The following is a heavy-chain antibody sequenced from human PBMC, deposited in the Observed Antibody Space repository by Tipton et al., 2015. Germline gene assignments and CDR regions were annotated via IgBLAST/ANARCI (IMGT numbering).Heavy chain of an antibody. J-gene: IGHJ4*02. V-gene: IGHV3-23*01. D-gene: IGHD6-6*01. CDR3: AKEAIVAALRQEKGYFDY. CDR1: GFTFREYA. CDR2: ISGSGAST. Sequence: GSLRLSCEASGFTFREYAMGWVRQSPGKGLEWVSSISGSGASTYYTDSVKGRFTISRDNSKSALYLQMNSLRAEDTAVYYCAKEAIVAALRQEKGYFDYWGQGTLVTVSS.